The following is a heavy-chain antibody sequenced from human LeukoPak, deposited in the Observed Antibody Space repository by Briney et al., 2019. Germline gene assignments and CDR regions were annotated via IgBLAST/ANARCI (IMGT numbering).Heavy chain of an antibody. CDR2: VSDSGDVT. CDR3: ARYPSYSYSLDY. V-gene: IGHV3-23*01. J-gene: IGHJ4*02. Sequence: GGSLRLSRAASGFTFGTFAMTWVRQAPGKGLERVSTVSDSGDVTHSADSVKGRFTISRDNSGNTLFLRMVSLRAEDTAVYYCARYPSYSYSLDYWGPGTLVTVSS. CDR1: GFTFGTFA. D-gene: IGHD5-18*01.